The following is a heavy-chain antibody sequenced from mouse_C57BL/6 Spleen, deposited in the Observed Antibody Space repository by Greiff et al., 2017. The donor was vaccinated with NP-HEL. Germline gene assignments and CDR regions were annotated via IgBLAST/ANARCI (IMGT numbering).Heavy chain of an antibody. Sequence: QVQLKESGPELVKPGASVKISCKASGYAFSSSWMNWVKQRPGKGLEWIGRIYPGDGDTNYNGKFKGKATLTADKSSSTAYMQLSSLTSEDSAVYFCARGGYDGGAWFAYWGQGTLVTVSA. V-gene: IGHV1-82*01. CDR3: ARGGYDGGAWFAY. J-gene: IGHJ3*01. CDR1: GYAFSSSW. CDR2: IYPGDGDT. D-gene: IGHD2-2*01.